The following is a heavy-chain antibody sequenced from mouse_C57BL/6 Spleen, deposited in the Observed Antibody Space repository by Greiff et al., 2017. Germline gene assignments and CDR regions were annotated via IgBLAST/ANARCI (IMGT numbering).Heavy chain of an antibody. CDR2: INPGSGGT. CDR3: ARRGTYYFDY. CDR1: GYAFTNYL. Sequence: QVQLQQSGAELVRPGTSVKVSCKASGYAFTNYLIEWVKQRPGQGLEWIGVINPGSGGTNYNEKFKGKATLTAAKSSSTAYMQLSSLTSEDSAVYFCARRGTYYFDYWGQGTTLTVSS. J-gene: IGHJ2*01. D-gene: IGHD3-3*01. V-gene: IGHV1-54*01.